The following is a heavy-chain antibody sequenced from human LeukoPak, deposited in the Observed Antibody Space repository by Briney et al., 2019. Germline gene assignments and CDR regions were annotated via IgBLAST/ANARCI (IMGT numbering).Heavy chain of an antibody. V-gene: IGHV3-43D*03. Sequence: GGSLRLSCAASGFTFDDYAMHWVRQAPGKGLEWVSLISWDGGRTYYADSVRGRFIISRDNSKNSLYPQMNSVIPEDTALYYCAKYSHSSTWGFLDYWGQGTLVTVSS. CDR2: ISWDGGRT. D-gene: IGHD6-13*01. CDR1: GFTFDDYA. J-gene: IGHJ4*02. CDR3: AKYSHSSTWGFLDY.